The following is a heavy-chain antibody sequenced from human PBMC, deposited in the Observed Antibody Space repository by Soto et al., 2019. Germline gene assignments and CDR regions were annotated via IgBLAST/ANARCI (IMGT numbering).Heavy chain of an antibody. D-gene: IGHD6-19*01. CDR2: IWYDGSNK. CDR3: ARDSGWSFDY. V-gene: IGHV3-33*01. Sequence: GGSLRLSCAASGFTFSSYGMHWVRQAPGKGLEWVTVIWYDGSNKYYADSVKGRFTISRDNSKNTLYLKMNSLRAEDTAVYYCARDSGWSFDYWGQGTLVTVSS. CDR1: GFTFSSYG. J-gene: IGHJ4*02.